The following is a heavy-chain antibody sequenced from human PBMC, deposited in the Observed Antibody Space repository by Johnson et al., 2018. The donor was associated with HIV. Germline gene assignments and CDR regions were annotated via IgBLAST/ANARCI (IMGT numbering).Heavy chain of an antibody. CDR2: IGTAGDT. J-gene: IGHJ3*02. D-gene: IGHD2-21*01. CDR1: GFTFSSYD. V-gene: IGHV3-13*01. Sequence: VQLVESGGGLVKPGGSLRLSCAASGFTFSSYDMHWVRQATGKGLEWVSAIGTAGDTYYPGSVKGRFTISSENAKNSLYLQMNSLRAGDTAVYYCARARPGGGDSSADAADDAFDIWGQGTMVTVSS. CDR3: ARARPGGGDSSADAADDAFDI.